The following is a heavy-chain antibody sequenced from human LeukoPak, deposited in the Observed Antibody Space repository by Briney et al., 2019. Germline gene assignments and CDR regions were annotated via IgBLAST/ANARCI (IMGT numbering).Heavy chain of an antibody. D-gene: IGHD4-23*01. CDR3: ARGDYGGDYFDY. J-gene: IGHJ4*02. V-gene: IGHV3-11*05. CDR2: ISSGSTYT. CDR1: GFTFSDHY. Sequence: GGSLRLSCEVSGFTFSDHYMSWIRQAPGKRLEWVSYISSGSTYTNYADSVGGRFTISRDNAKNSLYLQMNSLRAEDTAVYYCARGDYGGDYFDYWGKGTLVTVSS.